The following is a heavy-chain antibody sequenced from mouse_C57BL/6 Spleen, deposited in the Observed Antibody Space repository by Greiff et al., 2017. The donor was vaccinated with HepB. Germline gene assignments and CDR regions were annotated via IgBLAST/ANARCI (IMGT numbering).Heavy chain of an antibody. J-gene: IGHJ3*01. D-gene: IGHD1-1*01. CDR3: VRDGKCGSSAFAD. CDR2: IRSKSSNYET. CDR1: GFTFNSYA. Sequence: EVQLVESGGGLVQPKGSLKLSCAASGFTFNSYAMPWVRQAPGKGLEWVARIRSKSSNYETYYADSVKDRFTIYRDESQSMLYLQMNNLKTEVTAMYYCVRDGKCGSSAFADWGQGVLVTVAA. V-gene: IGHV10-3*01.